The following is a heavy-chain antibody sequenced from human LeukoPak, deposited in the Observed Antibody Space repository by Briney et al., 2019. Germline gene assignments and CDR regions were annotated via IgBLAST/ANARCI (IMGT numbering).Heavy chain of an antibody. J-gene: IGHJ3*02. V-gene: IGHV3-33*01. CDR1: GFTFSSYG. Sequence: GGSLRLSCAASGFTFSSYGMHWVRQAPGKGLGWVAVIWYDGSNKYYADSVKGRFTISRDNSKNTLYLQMNSLRAEDTAVYYCARDPWVYDILTGYGSQDAFDIWGQGTMVTVSS. CDR3: ARDPWVYDILTGYGSQDAFDI. CDR2: IWYDGSNK. D-gene: IGHD3-9*01.